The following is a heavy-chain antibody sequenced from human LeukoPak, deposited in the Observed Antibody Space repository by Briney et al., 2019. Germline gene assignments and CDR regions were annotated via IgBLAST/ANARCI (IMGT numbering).Heavy chain of an antibody. CDR3: ARGSTSTWYDY. D-gene: IGHD6-13*01. CDR2: IGGSGNNI. J-gene: IGHJ4*02. CDR1: GFTFSNYA. V-gene: IGHV3-23*01. Sequence: GGSLRLSCAASGFTFSNYAMSWVRQAPGKGLEWVSLIGGSGNNIYYADSMKGRFTISRDNSKNTLYLQMNSLRAEDTAVYYCARGSTSTWYDYWGQGILVTVSS.